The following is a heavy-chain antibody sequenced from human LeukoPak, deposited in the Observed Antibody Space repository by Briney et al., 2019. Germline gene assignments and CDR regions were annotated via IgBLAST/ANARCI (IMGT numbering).Heavy chain of an antibody. V-gene: IGHV3-23*01. CDR3: ARDGGHPLTSYYRAY. CDR2: IIGSGGNT. D-gene: IGHD4-4*01. J-gene: IGHJ4*02. CDR1: GFTFYTYA. Sequence: PGGSLRLSCAASGFTFYTYAMTWVRQAPGKGLEWVSTIIGSGGNTFYADSVKGRFTISRDNSKSTLSLQLTSLRAEDTGIYFCARDGGHPLTSYYRAYWGQGTLVTVSS.